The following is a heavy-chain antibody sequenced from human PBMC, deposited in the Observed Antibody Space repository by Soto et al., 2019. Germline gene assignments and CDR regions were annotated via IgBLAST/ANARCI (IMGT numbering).Heavy chain of an antibody. J-gene: IGHJ6*02. CDR2: IWYDGSNK. V-gene: IGHV3-33*01. CDR1: GFTFSSYG. CDR3: ARGIRISQLLFYYYYGMDV. Sequence: QVQLVESGGGVVQPGRSLRLSCAASGFTFSSYGMHWVRQAPGKGLEWVAVIWYDGSNKYYADSVKGRFTISRDNSKNTLYLQMNSLRAEDTAVYYCARGIRISQLLFYYYYGMDVWGQGTTVTVSS. D-gene: IGHD2-2*01.